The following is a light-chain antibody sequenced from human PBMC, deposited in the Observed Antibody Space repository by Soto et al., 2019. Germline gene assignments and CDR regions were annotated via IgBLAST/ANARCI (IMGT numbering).Light chain of an antibody. CDR1: SSDVGRYDR. CDR2: ELT. J-gene: IGLJ1*01. CDR3: SSYTSSSRYI. Sequence: QSALTQPPSVSGSPGQSVTISCTGTSSDVGRYDRVSWYQQSPGTAPKLIIYELTNRPSGVPDRFSGSKSGNTASLTISGLQAEDEADFYCSSYTSSSRYIFGTGTKVTVL. V-gene: IGLV2-18*02.